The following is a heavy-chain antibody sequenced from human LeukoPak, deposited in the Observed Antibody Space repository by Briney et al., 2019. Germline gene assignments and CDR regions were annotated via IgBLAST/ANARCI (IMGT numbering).Heavy chain of an antibody. CDR3: AKMVLRYFDELTDAFDI. CDR2: IKQDGSEK. Sequence: GGSLRLSCAASGFTFSSYWMSWVRQAPGKGLEWVANIKQDGSEKYYVDSVKGRFTISRDNSKNTLYLQMNSLRAEDTAVYYCAKMVLRYFDELTDAFDIWGQGTMVTVSS. J-gene: IGHJ3*02. CDR1: GFTFSSYW. V-gene: IGHV3-7*03. D-gene: IGHD3-9*01.